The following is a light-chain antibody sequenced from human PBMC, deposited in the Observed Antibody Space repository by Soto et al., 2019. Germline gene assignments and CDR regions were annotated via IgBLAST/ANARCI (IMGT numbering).Light chain of an antibody. Sequence: DIQMTQSPSSLSASVGDRVTITCRASQSITTYLNWYQQKPGKAPKLLIYATSSLQSGVPSRFSGSGSGTDFTLTISSLQPEDFATYYCQQSYSIFLTFGQGTKVGVK. CDR1: QSITTY. CDR3: QQSYSIFLT. CDR2: ATS. J-gene: IGKJ1*01. V-gene: IGKV1-39*01.